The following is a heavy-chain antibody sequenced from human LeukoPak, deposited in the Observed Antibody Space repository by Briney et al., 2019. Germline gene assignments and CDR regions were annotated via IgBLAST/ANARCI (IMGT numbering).Heavy chain of an antibody. Sequence: PGVSLRLSCAASGLTISNNFMGWVRQAPGKGLEWVSLIYSGGSTYSADSVKGRFTISRDNSKNTLHLQMNNLRAEDTAVYYCARDTDYYGSGRHGYFDHWGEGTLVT. CDR2: IYSGGST. CDR3: ARDTDYYGSGRHGYFDH. V-gene: IGHV3-66*01. D-gene: IGHD3-10*01. J-gene: IGHJ1*01. CDR1: GLTISNNF.